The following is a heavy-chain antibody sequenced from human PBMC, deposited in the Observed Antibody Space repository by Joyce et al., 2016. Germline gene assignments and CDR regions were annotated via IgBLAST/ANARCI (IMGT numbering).Heavy chain of an antibody. CDR2: IYHNAST. D-gene: IGHD3-10*01. CDR3: ASGFNFKGRSFFDY. CDR1: GASVSSGGYS. V-gene: IGHV4-30-2*01. J-gene: IGHJ4*02. Sequence: QLQLQESGSGLVKPSQTLSLTCAVSGASVSSGGYSWSWIRQPPGKGLERIGYIYHNASTYYNPSLKSRVTISVDRSKNQFSLKLASVTAADTAVYYCASGFNFKGRSFFDYWGQGALVTVSS.